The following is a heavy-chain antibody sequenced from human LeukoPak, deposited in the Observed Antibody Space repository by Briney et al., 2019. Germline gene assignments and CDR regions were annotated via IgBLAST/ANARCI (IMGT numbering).Heavy chain of an antibody. D-gene: IGHD2-2*03. V-gene: IGHV1-46*01. CDR1: GYTFTSYY. Sequence: GASVKVSCRASGYTFTSYYMHWVRQAPGQGLEWMGIINPSGGSTSYAQKFQGRVTMTRDTSTSTVYMELSSLRSEDTAVYYCASGYCSTTSCYVNPYFDYWGQGTLVTVSS. J-gene: IGHJ4*02. CDR3: ASGYCSTTSCYVNPYFDY. CDR2: INPSGGST.